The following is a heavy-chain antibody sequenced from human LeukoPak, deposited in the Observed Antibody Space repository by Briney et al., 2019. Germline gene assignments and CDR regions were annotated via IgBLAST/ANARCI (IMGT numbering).Heavy chain of an antibody. CDR2: INPSGGST. CDR3: ARDPPNYYGSGNYYFDY. D-gene: IGHD3-10*01. J-gene: IGHJ4*02. CDR1: GYTFTSYY. Sequence: ASVKVSCKASGYTFTSYYMHWVRQALGQGLEWMGLINPSGGSTTYAQKFQGRVTMTRDTSTSTVYMELSSLRSEDTAVYYCARDPPNYYGSGNYYFDYWGQGTLVTVSS. V-gene: IGHV1-46*01.